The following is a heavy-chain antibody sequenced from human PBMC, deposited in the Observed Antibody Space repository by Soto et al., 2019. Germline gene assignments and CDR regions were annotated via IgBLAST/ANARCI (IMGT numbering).Heavy chain of an antibody. CDR2: IYYSGST. CDR3: ARDNEQWRGDHWFDH. Sequence: QVQLQESGPGLVKPSETLSLTCTVSGGSVSSGTYYWTWIRQPQGKGLEWIGCIYYSGSTNYNPSLKSRVTISVDTSKDQVSLKLKYVTAADTAVYYCARDNEQWRGDHWFDHWGQGALVTVSS. V-gene: IGHV4-61*01. J-gene: IGHJ5*02. D-gene: IGHD6-19*01. CDR1: GGSVSSGTYY.